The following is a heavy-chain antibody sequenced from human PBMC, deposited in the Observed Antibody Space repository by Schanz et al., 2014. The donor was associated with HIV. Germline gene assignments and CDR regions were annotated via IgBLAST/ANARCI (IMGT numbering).Heavy chain of an antibody. J-gene: IGHJ5*01. CDR2: ISYDGSNK. CDR1: GFTFRNYA. CDR3: ARWGGSSWYWFDS. D-gene: IGHD6-13*01. V-gene: IGHV3-30*03. Sequence: LQLLESGGGLKRPGGSLRLSCAASGFTFRNYAISWVRQAPGKGLEWVAVISYDGSNKYYADSVKGRFTISRDNSKNTLYLQMNSLRREDTAVYYCARWGGSSWYWFDSWGQGTLVTVSS.